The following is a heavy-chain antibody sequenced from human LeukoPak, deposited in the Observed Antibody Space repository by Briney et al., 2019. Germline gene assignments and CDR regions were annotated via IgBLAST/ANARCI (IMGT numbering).Heavy chain of an antibody. V-gene: IGHV3-53*01. CDR1: GFTVSSNH. CDR3: ARETSGIFDP. J-gene: IGHJ5*02. Sequence: GGSLRLSCAASGFTVSSNHMNWVRQAPGKRLEWVSVIYIGGRTYYADSVKDRLTISRDNSTNTLYLQMNSLRAEDTAVVYCARETSGIFDPWGQGAPVTVSS. CDR2: IYIGGRT.